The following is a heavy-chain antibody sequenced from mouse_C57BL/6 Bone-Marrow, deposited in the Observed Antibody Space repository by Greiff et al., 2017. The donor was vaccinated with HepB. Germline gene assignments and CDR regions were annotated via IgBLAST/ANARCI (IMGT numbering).Heavy chain of an antibody. CDR3: TSRDCYYFDY. J-gene: IGHJ2*01. CDR1: GFNIKDDY. CDR2: IDPENGDT. Sequence: EVQLQESGAELVRPGASVKLSCTASGFNIKDDYMHWVKQRPEQGLEWIGWIDPENGDTEYASKFQGKATITADTSSNTAYLQLSSLTSEDTAVYYCTSRDCYYFDYWGQGTTLTVSS. V-gene: IGHV14-4*01.